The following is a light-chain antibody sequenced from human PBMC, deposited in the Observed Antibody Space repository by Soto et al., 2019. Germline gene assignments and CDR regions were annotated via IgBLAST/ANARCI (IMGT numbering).Light chain of an antibody. CDR1: QGISDY. V-gene: IGKV1-39*01. J-gene: IGKJ1*01. CDR3: QQTYSFPCT. CDR2: TAS. Sequence: DIRMTQSPSSLSASVGDTVTITCRASQGISDYLSWFQHKPGEAPKLLIYTASSLQGGVPLRFSGAGSRTDFSLTISALQPEDSETYYGQQTYSFPCTFGQGTRVDIK.